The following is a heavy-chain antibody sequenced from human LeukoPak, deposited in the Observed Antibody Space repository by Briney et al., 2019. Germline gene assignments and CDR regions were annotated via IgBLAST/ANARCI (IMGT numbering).Heavy chain of an antibody. CDR3: ATITGTEFDY. CDR1: GFTFSSYG. CDR2: IRYDGSNK. D-gene: IGHD1-7*01. V-gene: IGHV3-30*02. Sequence: PGGSLRLSCAASGFTFSSYGMHWVRQAPGKGLEWVAFIRYDGSNKYYAGSVKGRFTISRDNSKNTLYLQMNSLRAEDTAVYYCATITGTEFDYWGQGTLVTVSS. J-gene: IGHJ4*02.